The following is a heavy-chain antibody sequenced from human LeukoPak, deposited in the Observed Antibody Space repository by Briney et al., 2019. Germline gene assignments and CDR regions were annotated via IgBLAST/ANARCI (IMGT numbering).Heavy chain of an antibody. CDR3: ARGLVDVHDSSGYYSNWFDP. V-gene: IGHV3-23*01. D-gene: IGHD3-22*01. J-gene: IGHJ5*02. Sequence: RGSLRLSCAASGFTFTSYAMTWVRQAPGKGLEWVSAISGSGANTYYADSVKGRFTISRDNSKNTLYVQMNSLRVEDTAVYYCARGLVDVHDSSGYYSNWFDPWGQGTLVTVSS. CDR2: ISGSGANT. CDR1: GFTFTSYA.